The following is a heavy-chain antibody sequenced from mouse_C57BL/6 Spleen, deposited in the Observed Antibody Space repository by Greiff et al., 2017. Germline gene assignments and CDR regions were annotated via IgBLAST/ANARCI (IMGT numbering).Heavy chain of an antibody. CDR3: ARWGGSSQFAY. V-gene: IGHV1-69*01. CDR1: GYTFTSYW. CDR2: IDPSDSYT. J-gene: IGHJ3*01. Sequence: QVQLQQPGAELVMPGASVKLSCKASGYTFTSYWMHWVKQRPGQGLEWIGEIDPSDSYTNYNQKFKGKSTLTVDKSSSTAYMQLSSLTSEDSAVYYCARWGGSSQFAYWGQGTLVTVSA. D-gene: IGHD1-1*01.